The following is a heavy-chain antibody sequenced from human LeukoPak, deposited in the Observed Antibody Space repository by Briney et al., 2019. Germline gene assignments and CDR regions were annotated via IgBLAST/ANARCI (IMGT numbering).Heavy chain of an antibody. D-gene: IGHD2-15*01. Sequence: GGSLRLSCAASGFTFSSYAMSWVRQAPGKGLEWVSAISGSGGSTHYADSVKGRFTISRDNSKNTLYLQMNSLRAEDTAVYYCAKFPGYCSGGSCYIYFDYWGQGTLVTVSS. CDR2: ISGSGGST. V-gene: IGHV3-23*01. J-gene: IGHJ4*02. CDR1: GFTFSSYA. CDR3: AKFPGYCSGGSCYIYFDY.